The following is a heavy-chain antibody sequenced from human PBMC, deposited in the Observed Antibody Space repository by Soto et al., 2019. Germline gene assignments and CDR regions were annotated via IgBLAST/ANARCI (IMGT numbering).Heavy chain of an antibody. J-gene: IGHJ5*02. CDR1: GGSISSGDYY. CDR3: ARWWSGSRQGFDP. D-gene: IGHD3-3*01. Sequence: QVQLQESGPGLVKPSQTLSLTCTVSGGSISSGDYYWSWIRQHPGKGLEWIGYIYYSGSTYYNPSLKRRVTISVDTSKNQFSLKLSSVTAADTAVYSCARWWSGSRQGFDPWGQGTPVTVSS. CDR2: IYYSGST. V-gene: IGHV4-31*03.